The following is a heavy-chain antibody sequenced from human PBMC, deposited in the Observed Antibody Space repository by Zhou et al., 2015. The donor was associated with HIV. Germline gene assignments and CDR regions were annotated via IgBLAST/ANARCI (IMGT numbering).Heavy chain of an antibody. CDR2: IIPIFGTA. D-gene: IGHD3-9*01. CDR1: GGTFSSYA. CDR3: ATLTLGDNYDILTGHIGVVYYGNGR. Sequence: QVQLVQSGAEVKKPGSSVKVSCKASGGTFSSYAISWVRQAPGQGLEWMGGIIPIFGTANYAQKFQGRVTITADESTSTAYMELSSLRSEDTAVYYCATLTLGDNYDILTGHIGVVYYGNGRLGSKGPRSPSP. J-gene: IGHJ6*02. V-gene: IGHV1-69*01.